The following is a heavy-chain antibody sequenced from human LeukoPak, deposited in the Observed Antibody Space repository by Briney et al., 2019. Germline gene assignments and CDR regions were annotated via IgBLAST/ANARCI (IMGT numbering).Heavy chain of an antibody. CDR3: ARREYSNGWLTFDY. J-gene: IGHJ4*02. CDR1: GVSFSDYT. CDR2: ISYDGSNK. V-gene: IGHV3-30*04. D-gene: IGHD6-19*01. Sequence: PGGSLRLSCAASGVSFSDYTMHWVRQAPGKGLEWVSFISYDGSNKNYADSVKGRFTISRDNSKNTLYLQMSSLRTEDTAVYFCARREYSNGWLTFDYWGQGTQVTVSS.